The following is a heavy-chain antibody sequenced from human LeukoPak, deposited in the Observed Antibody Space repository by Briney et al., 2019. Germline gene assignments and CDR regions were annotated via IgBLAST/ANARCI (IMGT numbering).Heavy chain of an antibody. V-gene: IGHV4-34*01. CDR1: GGSFSDYY. CDR3: ACDSGGHHDHDAFDI. Sequence: PSETLSLTCAVYGGSFSDYYWNWIRQPPGKGLEWIGEINHSGSTNYNPSVKSRVTISVDTSKNQFSLKLTSVTAADTAVYFCACDSGGHHDHDAFDIWGQGTMVTVSS. D-gene: IGHD4-23*01. J-gene: IGHJ3*02. CDR2: INHSGST.